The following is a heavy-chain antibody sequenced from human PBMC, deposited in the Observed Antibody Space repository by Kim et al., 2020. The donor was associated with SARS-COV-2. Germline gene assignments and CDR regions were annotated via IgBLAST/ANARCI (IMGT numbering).Heavy chain of an antibody. V-gene: IGHV3-64*01. CDR3: ARVTVAATGMDV. D-gene: IGHD6-19*01. Sequence: YYVNSVKDRFTISRDNSKNTLYLQMGSLRAEDMDVYYCARVTVAATGMDVWGQGTTVTVSS. J-gene: IGHJ6*02.